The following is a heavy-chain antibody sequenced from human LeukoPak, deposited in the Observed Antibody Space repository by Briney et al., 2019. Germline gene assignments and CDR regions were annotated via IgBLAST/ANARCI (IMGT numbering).Heavy chain of an antibody. CDR2: IKQDGSEK. Sequence: PGGSLRLSCAASGFTFSSYWMSWVRQAPGKGLEWVANIKQDGSEKYYVDSVKGRFTISRDNAKNSLYLQMNSLRAEDTAVYYCARAFRDYDFWSGYYSGDAFDIWGQGTMVTVSS. J-gene: IGHJ3*02. CDR3: ARAFRDYDFWSGYYSGDAFDI. D-gene: IGHD3-3*01. CDR1: GFTFSSYW. V-gene: IGHV3-7*01.